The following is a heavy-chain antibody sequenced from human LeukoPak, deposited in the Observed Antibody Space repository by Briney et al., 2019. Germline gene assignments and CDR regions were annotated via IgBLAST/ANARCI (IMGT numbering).Heavy chain of an antibody. CDR2: ISAYNGNT. J-gene: IGHJ4*02. Sequence: GASVKVSCKASGYTFTSYGISWVRQAPGQGLEWMGWISAYNGNTNYAQKLQGRVTMTTDTSTSTAYMELRSLRSDDTAVYYCARDLQLGAYYYGSEIDYWGQGTLVTVSS. CDR3: ARDLQLGAYYYGSEIDY. V-gene: IGHV1-18*01. D-gene: IGHD3-10*01. CDR1: GYTFTSYG.